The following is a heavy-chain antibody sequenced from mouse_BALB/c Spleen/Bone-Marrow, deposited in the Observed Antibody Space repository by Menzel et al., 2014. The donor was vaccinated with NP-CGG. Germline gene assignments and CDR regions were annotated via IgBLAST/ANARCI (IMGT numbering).Heavy chain of an antibody. D-gene: IGHD2-1*01. CDR1: GYSITSGYY. CDR3: ARGDGNSGGSMDY. J-gene: IGHJ4*01. CDR2: ISYDGSN. V-gene: IGHV3-6*02. Sequence: ESGPGLVKPSQSLSLTCSVTGYSITSGYYWNWIRQFPGNKLEWMGYISYDGSNNYNPSLKNRISITRDTSKNQFFLKLNSVTTEDTATYYCARGDGNSGGSMDYWGQGTSVTVSS.